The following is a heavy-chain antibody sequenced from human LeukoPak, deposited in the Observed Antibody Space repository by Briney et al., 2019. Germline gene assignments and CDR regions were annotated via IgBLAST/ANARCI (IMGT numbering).Heavy chain of an antibody. CDR1: GFTFSSYE. J-gene: IGHJ4*02. V-gene: IGHV3-48*03. CDR3: ARDLVAAAGTTFDY. Sequence: GGSLRLSCAASGFTFSSYEMNWVRQAPGKGLEWVSYISSSSTIYYADSVKGRFTISRDNAKNSLYLQMNSLRAEDTAVYYCARDLVAAAGTTFDYWGQGTLVTVSS. D-gene: IGHD6-13*01. CDR2: ISSSSTI.